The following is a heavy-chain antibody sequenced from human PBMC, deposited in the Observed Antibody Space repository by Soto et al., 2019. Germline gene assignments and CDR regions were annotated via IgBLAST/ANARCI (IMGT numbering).Heavy chain of an antibody. CDR1: GFPFSDYY. CDR3: ARGYSSGPDY. CDR2: TNGDGSIT. D-gene: IGHD6-19*01. V-gene: IGHV3-74*01. Sequence: GGSLRLSCAASGFPFSDYYIHWIRRAPGKGLVWVSRTNGDGSITTYADSVKGRFTISRDNAKNTLYLQLNSLRAEDTALYYCARGYSSGPDYWGQGTLVTVSS. J-gene: IGHJ4*02.